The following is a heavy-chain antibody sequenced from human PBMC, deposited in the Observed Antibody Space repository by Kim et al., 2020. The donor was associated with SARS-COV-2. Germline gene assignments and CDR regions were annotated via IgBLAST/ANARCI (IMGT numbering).Heavy chain of an antibody. Sequence: SQTLSLTCAISGDSVSSNSAAWNWIRQSPSRGLEWLGRTYYRSKWYNDYAVSVKSRITINPDTSKNQFSLQLNSVTPEDTAVYYCARDGDSSGYYSGQNYYYGMDVWGQGTTVTVSS. J-gene: IGHJ6*02. D-gene: IGHD3-22*01. CDR3: ARDGDSSGYYSGQNYYYGMDV. CDR2: TYYRSKWYN. CDR1: GDSVSSNSAA. V-gene: IGHV6-1*01.